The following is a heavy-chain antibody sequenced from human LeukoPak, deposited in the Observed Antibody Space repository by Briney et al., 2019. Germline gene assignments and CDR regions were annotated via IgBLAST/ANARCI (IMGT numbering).Heavy chain of an antibody. CDR1: GFTFSSYA. CDR3: ARRGGSDY. J-gene: IGHJ4*02. V-gene: IGHV3-23*01. D-gene: IGHD3-16*01. Sequence: PGGSLRLSCAASGFTFSSYAITWVRQAPGKGLEWVSTVIDNGGFTYYADSVKGRFTISRDNSKGALYLQMNSLRDEDTAVYYCARRGGSDYWGQGTLVTVS. CDR2: VIDNGGFT.